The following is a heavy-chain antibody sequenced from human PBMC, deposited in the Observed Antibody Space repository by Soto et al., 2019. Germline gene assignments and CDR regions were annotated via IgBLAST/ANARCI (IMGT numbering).Heavy chain of an antibody. CDR2: INHSGST. J-gene: IGHJ5*02. V-gene: IGHV4-34*01. CDR1: GGSFSGYY. Sequence: ETLSLTCAVYGGSFSGYYWSWIRQPPGKGLEWIGEINHSGSTNYNPSLKSRVTISVDTSKNQFSLKLSSVTAADTAVYYCARGTDCTNGVCYMRKRWFDPWGQGTLVTVSS. D-gene: IGHD2-8*01. CDR3: ARGTDCTNGVCYMRKRWFDP.